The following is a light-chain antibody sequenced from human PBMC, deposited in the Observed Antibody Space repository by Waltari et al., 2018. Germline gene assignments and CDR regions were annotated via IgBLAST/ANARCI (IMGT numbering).Light chain of an antibody. CDR3: QQYLQWPPAIT. V-gene: IGKV3-15*01. CDR1: QNIDTR. J-gene: IGKJ5*01. Sequence: ILLTQSPATLSVSPGERATLSCRASQNIDTRLAWYQHKPGQAPRLLIYGASTRAADIPARFRGSGFGTDFSLTINSLQSEDFAVYYCQQYLQWPPAITFGPGTRLDFK. CDR2: GAS.